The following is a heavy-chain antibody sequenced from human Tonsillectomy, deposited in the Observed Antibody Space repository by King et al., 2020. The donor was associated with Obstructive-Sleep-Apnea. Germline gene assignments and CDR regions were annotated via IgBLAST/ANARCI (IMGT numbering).Heavy chain of an antibody. Sequence: VQLQESGPGLVKPSETLSLTCTVSGGSISSYYWSWIRQPPGKGLEWIGYIYYGGSAHYNPSLKSRVTIFVDTSKNQFSLRLTSVTDADTAVYYCARVSPYFDYWGQGTLVTVSS. CDR2: IYYGGSA. CDR1: GGSISSYY. V-gene: IGHV4-59*01. CDR3: ARVSPYFDY. J-gene: IGHJ4*02.